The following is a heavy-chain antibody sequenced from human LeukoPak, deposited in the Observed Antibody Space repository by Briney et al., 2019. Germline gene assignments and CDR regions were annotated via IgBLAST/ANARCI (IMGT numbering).Heavy chain of an antibody. J-gene: IGHJ5*02. CDR2: ISAYNGNT. CDR1: GYTFTNYG. D-gene: IGHD3-10*01. Sequence: ASVKVSCKASGYTFTNYGISWVRQAPGQGLEWMGWISAYNGNTHYAQNLQDRVTMTTDTSTSTAYMELKSLRSGDTAVYYCARGGHRRYYYTSGSAFDPWGQGTLVTVSS. V-gene: IGHV1-18*01. CDR3: ARGGHRRYYYTSGSAFDP.